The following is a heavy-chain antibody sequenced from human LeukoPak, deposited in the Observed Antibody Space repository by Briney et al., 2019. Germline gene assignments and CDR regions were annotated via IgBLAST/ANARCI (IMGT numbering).Heavy chain of an antibody. D-gene: IGHD4-11*01. Sequence: GASVKVSCKASGYTFTSYYMHWVRQAPGQGLEWMGIINPSGESTSYAQKFQGRVTMTRDMSTSTVSMELSRLRSEDTAIYYCARESNYEGNFDYWGQGTLVTVSS. CDR3: ARESNYEGNFDY. CDR1: GYTFTSYY. J-gene: IGHJ4*02. CDR2: INPSGEST. V-gene: IGHV1-46*01.